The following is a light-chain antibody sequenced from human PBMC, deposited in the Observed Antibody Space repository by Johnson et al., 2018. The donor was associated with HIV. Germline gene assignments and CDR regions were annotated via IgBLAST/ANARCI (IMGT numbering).Light chain of an antibody. J-gene: IGLJ1*01. Sequence: QSVLKQPPSVSAAPGQKVTISCSGSSSNIGNNYVSWYQHLPGTAPKLLIYENTKRPSGIPDRFSGSKSGTSATLGITGLQTGDEGDYYCGTWDGSLSAGAVVGTGTKVTVL. CDR1: SSNIGNNY. CDR3: GTWDGSLSAGAV. CDR2: ENT. V-gene: IGLV1-51*02.